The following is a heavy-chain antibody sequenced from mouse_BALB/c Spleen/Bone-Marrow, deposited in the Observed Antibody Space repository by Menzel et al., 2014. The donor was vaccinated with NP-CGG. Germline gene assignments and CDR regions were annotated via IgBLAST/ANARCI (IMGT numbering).Heavy chain of an antibody. D-gene: IGHD4-1*01. Sequence: LQESGAELVRPGTSVKVSCKASGYAFTNYLIEWVKQRPGQGLEWIGVINPGSGATNYNENFKGKATLTADKSSSTPYMQLRSLTSDDSAVYFCARRLTGTLYFDYWGQGTTLTVSS. CDR3: ARRLTGTLYFDY. CDR1: GYAFTNYL. J-gene: IGHJ2*01. V-gene: IGHV1-54*03. CDR2: INPGSGAT.